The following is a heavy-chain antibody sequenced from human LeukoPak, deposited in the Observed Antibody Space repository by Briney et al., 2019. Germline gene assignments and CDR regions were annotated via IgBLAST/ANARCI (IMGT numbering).Heavy chain of an antibody. V-gene: IGHV3-23*01. CDR1: GFTFSSYA. D-gene: IGHD6-13*01. J-gene: IGHJ3*02. Sequence: TGGSLRLSCAASGFTFSSYAMSWVRQAPGKGLEWVSAISGGGGSTYYADSVKGRFTIPRDNSKNTLYLQMTRLRAEDTAVYSCAKEISRIAAAGDAFDIWGQGTMVTVSS. CDR3: AKEISRIAAAGDAFDI. CDR2: ISGGGGST.